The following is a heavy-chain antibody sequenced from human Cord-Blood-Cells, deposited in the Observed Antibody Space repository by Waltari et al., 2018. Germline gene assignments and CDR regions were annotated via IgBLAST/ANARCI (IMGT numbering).Heavy chain of an antibody. CDR3: ARDRARVVPAARRGIGNWFDP. CDR2: INHSGST. CDR1: GWSFSGYY. D-gene: IGHD2-2*01. J-gene: IGHJ5*02. Sequence: QVQLQPWGAGLLKPSEPLSLTCAVYGWSFSGYYWRWTRPPPGKGRAWIGEINHSGSTNYNPSLKSRVTISVDTSKNQFSLKLSSVTAAYTAVYYCARDRARVVPAARRGIGNWFDPWGQGTLVTVSS. V-gene: IGHV4-34*01.